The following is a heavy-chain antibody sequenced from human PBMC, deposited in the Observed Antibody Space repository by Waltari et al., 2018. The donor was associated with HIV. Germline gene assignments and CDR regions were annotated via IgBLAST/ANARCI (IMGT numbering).Heavy chain of an antibody. D-gene: IGHD1-26*01. CDR1: GLTFSDYS. CDR2: ISRVSKYI. J-gene: IGHJ4*02. CDR3: ARGGEGSYADY. Sequence: EVQLVESGGGLVKPGGSLRLSCAASGLTFSDYSMNWVRQAPGKGLKWVSSISRVSKYIYYADSVKGRFTIARDNAKNSLYLQMNSLRAEDTAVYYCARGGEGSYADYWGQGTLVTVSS. V-gene: IGHV3-21*01.